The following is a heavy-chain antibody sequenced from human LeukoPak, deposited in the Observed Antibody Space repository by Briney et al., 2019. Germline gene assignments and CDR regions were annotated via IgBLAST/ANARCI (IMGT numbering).Heavy chain of an antibody. J-gene: IGHJ2*01. CDR1: GXTFSSYA. D-gene: IGHD4/OR15-4a*01. V-gene: IGHV3-23*01. Sequence: AGGSLRLSCAASGXTFSSYAMSWVRQAPGKGLEWVSAIIGSGGTTYYADSVKGRFTISRDNSKNTLYLQMSSLRAEDTAVYYCAQEVYGAYGVWGRGIQVTVSS. CDR2: IIGSGGTT. CDR3: AQEVYGAYGV.